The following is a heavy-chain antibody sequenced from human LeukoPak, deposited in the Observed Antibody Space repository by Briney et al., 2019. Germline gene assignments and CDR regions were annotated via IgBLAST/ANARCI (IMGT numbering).Heavy chain of an antibody. Sequence: SETLSLTCTVSGGSISSYYWSWIRQPAGKGLEWIGRIYTSGSTNYNPSLKSRVTMSVDTSKNQFSLKLSSVTAADTAVYYCAREGKDIVVVPAAMRYYYYMDVWGKGTTVTISS. J-gene: IGHJ6*03. CDR2: IYTSGST. V-gene: IGHV4-4*07. CDR3: AREGKDIVVVPAAMRYYYYMDV. CDR1: GGSISSYY. D-gene: IGHD2-2*01.